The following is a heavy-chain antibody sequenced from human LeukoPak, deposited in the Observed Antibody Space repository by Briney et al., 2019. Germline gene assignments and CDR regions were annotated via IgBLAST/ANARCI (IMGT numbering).Heavy chain of an antibody. CDR1: GGSVSSGSYY. Sequence: PSETLSLTCTVSGGSVSSGSYYWSWIRQPPGKGLEWIGYIYYSGSTYYNPSLKSRVTISVDTSKNQFSLKLSSVTAADTAVYYCARATTLITMIADNWFDPWGQGTLVTVSS. CDR3: ARATTLITMIADNWFDP. J-gene: IGHJ5*02. CDR2: IYYSGST. D-gene: IGHD3-22*01. V-gene: IGHV4-61*01.